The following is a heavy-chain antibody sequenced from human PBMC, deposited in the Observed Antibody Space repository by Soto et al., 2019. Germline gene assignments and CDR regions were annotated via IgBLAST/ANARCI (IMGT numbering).Heavy chain of an antibody. V-gene: IGHV2-5*02. D-gene: IGHD2-15*01. CDR2: IYWDDDT. CDR1: GFSLSTTGVG. Sequence: SGPTLVNPTETLTLTCTFSGFSLSTTGVGVGWIRQSPEKALEWLALIYWDDDTRYSPSLRSRLTVTKGTSKDQVVLTMTNMDPSDTGTYYCSNRRGGRELDFWGQGTLVTVSS. J-gene: IGHJ4*02. CDR3: SNRRGGRELDF.